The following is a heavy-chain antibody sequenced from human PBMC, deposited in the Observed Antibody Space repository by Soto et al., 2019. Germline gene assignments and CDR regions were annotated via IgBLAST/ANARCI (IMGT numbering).Heavy chain of an antibody. CDR1: GFSLSTSGMC. Sequence: SGPTLVNPTQTLTLTCTFSGFSLSTSGMCVSWIRQPPGKALEWLARIDWDDDKYYSTSLKTRLTISKDTSKNQVVLTMTNMDPVDTATYYCARSNTPDYGSGSSIFDYWGQGTLVTVSS. CDR3: ARSNTPDYGSGSSIFDY. D-gene: IGHD3-10*01. CDR2: IDWDDDK. V-gene: IGHV2-70*11. J-gene: IGHJ4*02.